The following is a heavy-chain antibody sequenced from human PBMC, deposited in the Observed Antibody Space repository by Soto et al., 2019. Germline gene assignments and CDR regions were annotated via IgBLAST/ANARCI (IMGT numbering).Heavy chain of an antibody. Sequence: SETLSLTCAVYGGSSSDAYWTWIRQPPGKGPEWIGEINPSGTTAYNPSLKSRVTISVDTSKGQFSLKLTSVTAADTAVYYCARGPPFYWGQGTLVT. CDR3: ARGPPFY. CDR1: GGSSSDAY. V-gene: IGHV4-34*01. CDR2: INPSGTT. J-gene: IGHJ4*02.